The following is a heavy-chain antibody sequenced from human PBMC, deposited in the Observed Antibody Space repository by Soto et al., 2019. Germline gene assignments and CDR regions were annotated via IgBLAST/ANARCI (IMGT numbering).Heavy chain of an antibody. V-gene: IGHV3-30*03. D-gene: IGHD2-15*01. Sequence: QVQLVESGGGVVQPGRSLRLSCAASGFTFSSYGMHWVRQAPGKGLEWVAVISYDGSNKYYADSVKGRFTISRDNSKNTLYLQMNSLRAEDTAVYYCAREDCSGGSCYRHYYYGMDVWDQGTTVTVSS. J-gene: IGHJ6*02. CDR1: GFTFSSYG. CDR3: AREDCSGGSCYRHYYYGMDV. CDR2: ISYDGSNK.